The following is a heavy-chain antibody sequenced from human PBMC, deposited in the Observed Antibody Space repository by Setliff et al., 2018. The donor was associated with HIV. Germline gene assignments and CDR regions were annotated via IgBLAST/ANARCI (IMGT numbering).Heavy chain of an antibody. CDR1: GGSISSGIYY. CDR3: ARASVGATLTIFGVVIPDY. Sequence: SETLSLTCTVSGGSISSGIYYWSWIRQPAGQGLEWIGHIYTSGSTNYSPSVKSRVTISVDTSKNQFSLRLNSVTAADTAVYYCARASVGATLTIFGVVIPDYWGQGTLVTVSS. CDR2: IYTSGST. J-gene: IGHJ4*02. V-gene: IGHV4-61*09. D-gene: IGHD3-3*01.